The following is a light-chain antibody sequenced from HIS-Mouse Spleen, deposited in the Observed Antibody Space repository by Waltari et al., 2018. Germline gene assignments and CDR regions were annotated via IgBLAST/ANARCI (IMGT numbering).Light chain of an antibody. CDR3: ETWDSNSHWV. CDR1: SGHSSYI. CDR2: LEGSGSY. J-gene: IGLJ3*02. V-gene: IGLV4-60*03. Sequence: QPVLTQSSSASASLGSSVKLTCTLSSGHSSYIIAWHQQQPGKAPRYLMKLEGSGSYNKGSGVPDRFSGSISGADRYLTISNLQSEDEADYYCETWDSNSHWVFGGGTKLTVL.